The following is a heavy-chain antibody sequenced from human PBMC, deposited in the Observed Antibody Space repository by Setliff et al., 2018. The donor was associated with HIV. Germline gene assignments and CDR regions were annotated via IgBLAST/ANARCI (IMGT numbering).Heavy chain of an antibody. CDR2: INTHSGNP. CDR1: GYAFASYG. CDR3: ARFYDSGASYSDDAFDI. Sequence: SCKASGYAFASYGLNWVRQAPGQGLEWMGWINTHSGNPTYAQAFTGRFVFSLDTSVSTAYLQISSLRAEDTAVYYCARFYDSGASYSDDAFDIWGQGTMVTVSS. J-gene: IGHJ3*02. D-gene: IGHD3-22*01. V-gene: IGHV7-4-1*02.